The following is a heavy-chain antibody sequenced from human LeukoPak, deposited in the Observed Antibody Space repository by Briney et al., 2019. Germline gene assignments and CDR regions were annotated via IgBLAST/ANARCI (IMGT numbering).Heavy chain of an antibody. CDR2: IYYSGST. Sequence: PSETLSLTCTVSGGSISSYYWSWIRQPPGKGLEWIGYIYYSGSTNYNPSLKSRVTISVDASKNQFSLKLSSVTAADTAVYYCAREYSGCVPYFDYWGQGTLVTVSS. J-gene: IGHJ4*02. CDR3: AREYSGCVPYFDY. V-gene: IGHV4-59*01. D-gene: IGHD5-12*01. CDR1: GGSISSYY.